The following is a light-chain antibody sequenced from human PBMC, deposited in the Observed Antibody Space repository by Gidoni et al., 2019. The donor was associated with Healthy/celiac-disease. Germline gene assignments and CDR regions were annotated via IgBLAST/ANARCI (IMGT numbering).Light chain of an antibody. CDR1: QSISSY. V-gene: IGKV1-39*01. J-gene: IGKJ3*01. CDR2: AAS. CDR3: QQSYSTPPFT. Sequence: DLPMAPSPSSLSASVGDRVTIPCRANQSISSYLKWYQQKPGKAPKLLIYAASSLQSGVPSRCSGSGSGTDFTLTISRLQPEDFATYYCQQSYSTPPFTFGPGTKVEIK.